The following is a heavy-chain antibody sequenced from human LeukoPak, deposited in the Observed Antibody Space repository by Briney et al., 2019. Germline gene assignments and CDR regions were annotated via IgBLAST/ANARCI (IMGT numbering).Heavy chain of an antibody. CDR2: IIPIFGTA. CDR1: GGTFSSYA. V-gene: IGHV1-69*06. J-gene: IGHJ4*02. CDR3: ARGRGGASAFDY. Sequence: SVKVSCKASGGTFSSYAISWVRQAPGQGLEWMGGIIPIFGTANYAQKFQGRITITADKSTSTAYMELSSLRSEDTAVYYCARGRGGASAFDYWGQGTLVTVSS. D-gene: IGHD1-26*01.